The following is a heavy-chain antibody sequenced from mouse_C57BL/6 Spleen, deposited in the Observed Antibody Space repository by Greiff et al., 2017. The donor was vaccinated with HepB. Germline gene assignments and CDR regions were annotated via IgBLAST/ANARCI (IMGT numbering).Heavy chain of an antibody. Sequence: EVQVVESGGGLVQPGESLKLSCESNEYEFPSHDMSWVRKTPEKRLELVAAINSDGGSTYYPDTMERRFIISRDNTKQTLYLQMSSLRSEDTALYYCARQKANWDWFAYWGQGTLVTVSA. CDR3: ARQKANWDWFAY. CDR2: INSDGGST. CDR1: EYEFPSHD. J-gene: IGHJ3*01. D-gene: IGHD4-1*01. V-gene: IGHV5-2*01.